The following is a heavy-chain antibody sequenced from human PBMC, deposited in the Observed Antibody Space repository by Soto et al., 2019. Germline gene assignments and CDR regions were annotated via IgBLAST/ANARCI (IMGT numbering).Heavy chain of an antibody. CDR1: GFTFSSYG. J-gene: IGHJ6*01. D-gene: IGHD6-19*01. CDR3: VKEGSSGWPYFDVLDG. Sequence: SLSLSCAASGFTFSSYGMHWVRQAPGKGLEWVAVILYDGSKKYYADSVKGRFTISRDNSKNTLYLQMSSLRAEDTALYFCVKEGSSGWPYFDVLDGSGQGTAVTVAS. CDR2: ILYDGSKK. V-gene: IGHV3-30*18.